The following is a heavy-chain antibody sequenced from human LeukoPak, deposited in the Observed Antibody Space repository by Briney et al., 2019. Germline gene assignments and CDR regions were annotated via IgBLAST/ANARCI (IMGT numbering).Heavy chain of an antibody. CDR1: GGSFSGYY. J-gene: IGHJ6*03. CDR2: INHSGST. CDR3: ARGRAPRFTMVRGSRYYYYMDV. D-gene: IGHD3-10*01. V-gene: IGHV4-34*01. Sequence: PSETLSLTCAVYGGSFSGYYWSWIRQPPGKGLEWIGEINHSGSTNYNPSLKSRVTISVDTSKNQFSLKLSSVTAADTAVYYCARGRAPRFTMVRGSRYYYYMDVWGKGTTVTVSS.